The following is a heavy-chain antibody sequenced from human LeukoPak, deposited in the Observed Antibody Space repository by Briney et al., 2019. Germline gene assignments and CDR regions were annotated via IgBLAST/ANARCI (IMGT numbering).Heavy chain of an antibody. D-gene: IGHD4-17*01. CDR1: GYTFTGYF. Sequence: ASVKVSCKTSGYTFTGYFIHWVRQAPAQGLEWMGWINPNSGGTNYAQKFQGWVTMTRDTSISTAYMELSRLRSDDTAVYYCARVVKGYGDYGLGYWGQGTLVTVSS. J-gene: IGHJ4*02. CDR3: ARVVKGYGDYGLGY. V-gene: IGHV1-2*04. CDR2: INPNSGGT.